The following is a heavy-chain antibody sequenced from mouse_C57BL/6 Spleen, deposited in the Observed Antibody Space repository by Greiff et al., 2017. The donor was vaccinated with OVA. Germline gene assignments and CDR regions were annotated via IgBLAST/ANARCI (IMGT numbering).Heavy chain of an antibody. CDR2: IYPGSGST. J-gene: IGHJ1*03. D-gene: IGHD2-14*01. CDR3: AREEIGYWYFDV. CDR1: GYTFTSYW. V-gene: IGHV1-55*01. Sequence: QVQLKQPGAELVKPGASVKMSCKASGYTFTSYWITWVKQRPGQGLEWIGDIYPGSGSTNYNEKFKSKATLTVDTSSSTAYMQLSSLTSEDSAVYYCAREEIGYWYFDVWGTGTTVTVSS.